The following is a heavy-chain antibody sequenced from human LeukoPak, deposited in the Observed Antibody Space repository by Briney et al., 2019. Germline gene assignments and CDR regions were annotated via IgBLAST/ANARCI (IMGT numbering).Heavy chain of an antibody. D-gene: IGHD3-16*02. CDR3: ARDLLLYDYVWGSYRYKDAFDI. Sequence: GGSLRLSCAASGFTFSDYYMSWIRQAPGKGLEWVSYISSSGSTIYYADSVKGRFTISRDNAKNSLYLQMNSLRAEDTAVYYCARDLLLYDYVWGSYRYKDAFDIWGQGTMVTVSS. CDR2: ISSSGSTI. CDR1: GFTFSDYY. V-gene: IGHV3-11*04. J-gene: IGHJ3*02.